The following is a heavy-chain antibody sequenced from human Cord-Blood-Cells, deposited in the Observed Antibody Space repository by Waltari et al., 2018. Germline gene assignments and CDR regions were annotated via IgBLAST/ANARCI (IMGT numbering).Heavy chain of an antibody. D-gene: IGHD2-15*01. V-gene: IGHV4-34*01. CDR3: ARWHCSGCSCYWYFDL. CDR2: INHSGST. CDR1: GGSFSGYY. J-gene: IGHJ2*01. Sequence: QVQLQQWGAGLLKPSATLYLTCAVHGGSFSGYYWSWIRQPPGKGLEWIGEINHSGSTNYNPSLKSRVTISVDTSKNQFSLKLSSVTAADTAVYYCARWHCSGCSCYWYFDLWVRGTLVTVSS.